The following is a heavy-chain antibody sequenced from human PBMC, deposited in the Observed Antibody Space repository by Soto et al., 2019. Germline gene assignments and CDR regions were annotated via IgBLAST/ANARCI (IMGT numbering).Heavy chain of an antibody. CDR2: IKSKTDGGTT. D-gene: IGHD2-2*01. CDR1: GFTFSNAW. J-gene: IGHJ6*02. Sequence: GGSLRLSCAASGFTFSNAWMNWVRQAPGKGLEWVGRIKSKTDGGTTDYAAPVKGRFTISRDDSKNTLYLQMNSLKTEDTAVYYCTTGNIVVVPAAILPPNYYYGMDVWGQGTTVTVSS. V-gene: IGHV3-15*07. CDR3: TTGNIVVVPAAILPPNYYYGMDV.